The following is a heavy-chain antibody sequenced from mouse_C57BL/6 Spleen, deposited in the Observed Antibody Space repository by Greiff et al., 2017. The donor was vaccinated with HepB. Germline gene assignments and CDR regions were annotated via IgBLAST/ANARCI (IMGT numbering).Heavy chain of an antibody. J-gene: IGHJ4*01. CDR3: ARDGYSRYAMDY. CDR2: ISSGSSTI. CDR1: GFTFSDYG. D-gene: IGHD2-3*01. V-gene: IGHV5-17*01. Sequence: EVQRVESGGGLVKPGGSLKLSCAASGFTFSDYGMHWVRQAPEKGLERVAYISSGSSTIYYADTVKGRFTISRDNAKNTLFLQMTSLRSEDTAMYYCARDGYSRYAMDYWGQGTSVTVSS.